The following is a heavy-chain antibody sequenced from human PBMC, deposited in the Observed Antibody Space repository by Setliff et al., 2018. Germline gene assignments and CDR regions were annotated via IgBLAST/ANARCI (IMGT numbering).Heavy chain of an antibody. Sequence: PGGSLRLSCAATGFNFRTYWMHWVRQAPGKGLEWVANIKQDGSEKYYVDSVKGRFTISRDNAKNSLYLQMNSLRAEDTTVYYCARDHAYGSRFYYYYYGMAVWGKGTTVTVSS. CDR2: IKQDGSEK. D-gene: IGHD3-10*01. J-gene: IGHJ6*04. V-gene: IGHV3-7*01. CDR3: ARDHAYGSRFYYYYYGMAV. CDR1: GFNFRTYW.